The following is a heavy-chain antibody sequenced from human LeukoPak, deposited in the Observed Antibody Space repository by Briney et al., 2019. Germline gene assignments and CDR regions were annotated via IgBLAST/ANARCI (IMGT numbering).Heavy chain of an antibody. J-gene: IGHJ4*02. CDR2: FDPEDGET. Sequence: ASVKVSCKVSGYTLTELSMHWVRQAPGKGLEWMGGFDPEDGETIYARKFQGRVTMTEDTSTDTAYMELSSLRPEDTAVYYCATEIIVGASFDYWGQGTLVTVSS. CDR1: GYTLTELS. D-gene: IGHD1-26*01. CDR3: ATEIIVGASFDY. V-gene: IGHV1-24*01.